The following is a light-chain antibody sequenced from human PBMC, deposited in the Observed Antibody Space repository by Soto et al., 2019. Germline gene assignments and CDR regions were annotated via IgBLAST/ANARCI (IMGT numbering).Light chain of an antibody. V-gene: IGKV3-20*01. J-gene: IGKJ3*01. CDR3: QQYGNSPFT. CDR1: QSVRSSS. CDR2: GAS. Sequence: EIVLTQSPGTLSVSTGERATLSCRASQSVRSSSLAWYQQKPGQAPRLLIYGASSRATGIPDRFSGYESATDCILTINRLAPEDFAVYYCQQYGNSPFTVGPGTKVEIK.